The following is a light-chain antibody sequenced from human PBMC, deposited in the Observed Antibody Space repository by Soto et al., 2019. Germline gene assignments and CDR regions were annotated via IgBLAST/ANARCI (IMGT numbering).Light chain of an antibody. CDR2: DAF. J-gene: IGKJ4*01. Sequence: DIQMTQSPSSLSASVGDRVTITCRASQSISGWLAWYQQKPGKAPKLLIFDAFSLESGVPSRFSGSRSGTEFTLTISSLQPDDYATYYCQQYNSYSPLTFGGGTKVEIK. V-gene: IGKV1-5*01. CDR3: QQYNSYSPLT. CDR1: QSISGW.